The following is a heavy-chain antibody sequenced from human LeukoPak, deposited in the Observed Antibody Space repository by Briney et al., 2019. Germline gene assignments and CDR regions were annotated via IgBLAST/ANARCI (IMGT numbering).Heavy chain of an antibody. CDR2: IKSRSDGGTR. Sequence: GGSLRLSCEASGFSFTGAWMTWVRQAPGRGLEWVARIKSRSDGGTREYAAPVEGRFTISRDDLKFTVHLQMNSLKIEDTAVYYCTRGGTPTSPFRWGPVKSSDYDMDVWGPGTTVTVSS. D-gene: IGHD3-16*01. J-gene: IGHJ6*02. CDR3: TRGGTPTSPFRWGPVKSSDYDMDV. CDR1: GFSFTGAW. V-gene: IGHV3-15*01.